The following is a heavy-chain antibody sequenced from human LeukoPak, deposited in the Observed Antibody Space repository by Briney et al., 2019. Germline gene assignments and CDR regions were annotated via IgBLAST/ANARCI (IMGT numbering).Heavy chain of an antibody. CDR2: ISSSIRYI. CDR3: ARDADLFDY. V-gene: IGHV3-21*01. CDR1: GFTFSSYS. Sequence: GGSLRLSCAASGFTFSSYSMNRVRQAPGKGLECVSSISSSIRYIYYADSVKGRFTISRDNAKNSLYLQMNSLRAEDTAVYYCARDADLFDYWGQGTLVTVSS. J-gene: IGHJ4*02.